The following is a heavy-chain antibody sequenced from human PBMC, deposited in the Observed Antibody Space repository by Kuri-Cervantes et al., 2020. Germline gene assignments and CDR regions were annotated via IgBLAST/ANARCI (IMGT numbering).Heavy chain of an antibody. CDR1: GYTFTGYY. CDR2: INPNSGGT. V-gene: IGHV1-2*02. D-gene: IGHD3-10*01. J-gene: IGHJ4*02. CDR3: ARGYYGSGSYPSW. Sequence: ASVKVSCKASGYTFTGYYMHWVRRAPGQGLEWMGWINPNSGGTNYAQKFQGRVTMTRDTSTSTVYMELSSLRSEDTAVYYCARGYYGSGSYPSWWGQGTLVTVSS.